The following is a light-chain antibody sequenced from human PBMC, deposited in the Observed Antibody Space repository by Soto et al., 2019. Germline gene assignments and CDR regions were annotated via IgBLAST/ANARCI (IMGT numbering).Light chain of an antibody. CDR3: QSYDSALNVYVV. Sequence: QSVLTQPPSVSGAPGQRVTISCTGTSSNIGAGYDVHWYQQLPGTAPKLLIYGDTNRPSGVPDRFSGSKSGTSASLAITGLQEEDEADYYCQSYDSALNVYVVFGGGTKVTVL. V-gene: IGLV1-40*01. J-gene: IGLJ2*01. CDR2: GDT. CDR1: SSNIGAGYD.